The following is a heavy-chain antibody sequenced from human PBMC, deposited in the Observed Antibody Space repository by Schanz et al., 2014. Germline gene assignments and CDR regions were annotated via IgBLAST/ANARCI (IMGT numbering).Heavy chain of an antibody. J-gene: IGHJ6*02. CDR2: ISYSGST. V-gene: IGHV4-31*03. Sequence: QVQLQESGPGLVKPSQTLSLTCTVSGASISSGGYYWDWIRLLPGKGLEWIGYISYSGSTSFNPSLKSRLTMSVDTSKNQCSQRLSSVTAADTAVYYCARHGGIPYYPMDVWGQGTTVTVSS. D-gene: IGHD3-16*01. CDR1: GASISSGGYY. CDR3: ARHGGIPYYPMDV.